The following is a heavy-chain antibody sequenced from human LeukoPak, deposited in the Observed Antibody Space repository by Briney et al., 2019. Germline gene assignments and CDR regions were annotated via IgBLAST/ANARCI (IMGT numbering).Heavy chain of an antibody. CDR3: ASGRTGWWLPIDY. CDR2: INHSGST. Sequence: SETLSLTCTVYGGSFSGYYWSWIRQPPGKGLEWIGEINHSGSTNYNASLKSRVTISVDKSKNQFSLKLSSVTAADTAVYYCASGRTGWWLPIDYWGQGTLVTVSS. D-gene: IGHD5-12*01. J-gene: IGHJ4*02. V-gene: IGHV4-34*01. CDR1: GGSFSGYY.